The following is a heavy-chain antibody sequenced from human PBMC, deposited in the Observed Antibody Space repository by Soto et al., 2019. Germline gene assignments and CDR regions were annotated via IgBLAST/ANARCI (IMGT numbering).Heavy chain of an antibody. Sequence: LSLTCAASGFTFSSYAMSWVRQAPGKGLEWVSAISGSGGSTYYADSVKGRFTISRDNSKNTLYLQMNSLRAEDTAVYYCAGERRIDCSGGSCYYYYYYGMDVWGQGTTVTVSS. J-gene: IGHJ6*02. V-gene: IGHV3-23*01. D-gene: IGHD2-15*01. CDR3: AGERRIDCSGGSCYYYYYYGMDV. CDR2: ISGSGGST. CDR1: GFTFSSYA.